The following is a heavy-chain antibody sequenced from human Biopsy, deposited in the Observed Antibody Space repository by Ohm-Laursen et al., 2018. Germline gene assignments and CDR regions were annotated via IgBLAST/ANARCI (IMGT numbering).Heavy chain of an antibody. CDR2: IYSGGNT. CDR1: GDSLTSGPEN. V-gene: IGHV4-61*01. Sequence: TLSLTCTVSGDSLTSGPENWSWIRQPPGQGLEYIGFIYSGGNTNYNPSLKNRVTMSVDTSKNQFYLKLYSVTAADTAVYYCARGRRTSGWPYFDNWGQGALVIVSP. CDR3: ARGRRTSGWPYFDN. D-gene: IGHD6-19*01. J-gene: IGHJ4*02.